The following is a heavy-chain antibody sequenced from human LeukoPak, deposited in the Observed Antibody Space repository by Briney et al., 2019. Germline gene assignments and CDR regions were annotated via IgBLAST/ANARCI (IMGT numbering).Heavy chain of an antibody. D-gene: IGHD4-17*01. V-gene: IGHV1-69*04. CDR2: IIPILGIA. CDR1: GGTFSSYA. CDR3: ARDTTVTTGYFYYGMDV. Sequence: SVKVSCKASGGTFSSYAISWVREAPGQGLEWMGRIIPILGIANNAQKFQGRVTITADKSTSTAYMEMSSLGSEDTAVYYCARDTTVTTGYFYYGMDVWGQGTTVTVSS. J-gene: IGHJ6*02.